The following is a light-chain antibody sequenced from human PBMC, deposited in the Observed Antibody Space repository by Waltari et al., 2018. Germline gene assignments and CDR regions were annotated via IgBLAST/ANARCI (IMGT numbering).Light chain of an antibody. V-gene: IGLV2-11*01. J-gene: IGLJ2*01. Sequence: QSALIQPRSVAGSLGQSVTISCSGTSSDVGGYNYVSWYQQHPGKAPKLIIYDINKRPSGVPDRFSGSKSGNTASLTISRLQSDDEADYYCCSYAGIYTLAFGGGTKLTVL. CDR3: CSYAGIYTLA. CDR1: SSDVGGYNY. CDR2: DIN.